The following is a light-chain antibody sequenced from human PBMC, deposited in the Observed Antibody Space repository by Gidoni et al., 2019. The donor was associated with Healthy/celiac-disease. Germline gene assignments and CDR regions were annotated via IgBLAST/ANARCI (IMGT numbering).Light chain of an antibody. V-gene: IGKV3-11*01. CDR2: DAS. J-gene: IGKJ4*01. CDR3: QQRSNWLSLT. CDR1: QSVSSY. Sequence: EIVLTQSLATLSLSPGERATLSCRASQSVSSYLAWYQQKPGQAPRLLSYDASNRATGIPARFSGSGSGTDFTLTISSLEPEDFAVYYCQQRSNWLSLTFGGGTKVEIK.